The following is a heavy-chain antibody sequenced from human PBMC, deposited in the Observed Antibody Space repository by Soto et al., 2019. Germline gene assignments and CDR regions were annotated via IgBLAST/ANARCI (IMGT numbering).Heavy chain of an antibody. CDR3: ARDQSLSRQVAPDY. CDR2: IIPIFGTA. Sequence: SVKVSCKASGYTFASYAMHWVRQAPGQRLEWMGGIIPIFGTANYAQKFQGRVTITADESTSTAYMELSSLRSEDKAVYYCARDQSLSRQVAPDYWGQGTQVTVSS. CDR1: GYTFASYA. J-gene: IGHJ4*02. V-gene: IGHV1-69*13.